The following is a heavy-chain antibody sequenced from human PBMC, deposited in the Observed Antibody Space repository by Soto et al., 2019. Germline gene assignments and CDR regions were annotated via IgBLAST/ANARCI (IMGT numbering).Heavy chain of an antibody. V-gene: IGHV1-69*01. CDR1: GGTFSSYA. CDR2: IIPIFGTA. Sequence: QVQLVQSGAEVKKPGSSVKVSSKSSGGTFSSYAISWVRQAPGQGLEWMGGIIPIFGTANYAQKFQGRVTITADESTSTAYMELSSLRSEDTAVYYCARDSSGRSHSDAFDIWGQRTMVTVSS. CDR3: ARDSSGRSHSDAFDI. J-gene: IGHJ3*02.